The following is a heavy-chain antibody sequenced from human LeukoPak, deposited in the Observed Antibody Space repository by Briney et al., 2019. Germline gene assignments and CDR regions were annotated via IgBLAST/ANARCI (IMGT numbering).Heavy chain of an antibody. D-gene: IGHD6-19*01. CDR2: ISYDASNK. Sequence: GGSLRLSCAASGFTFSSYGMHWVRQAPGKGLEWVAVISYDASNKHYADSVKGRFTISRDNSKNTLYLQMNSLRAEDTAVYYCASTSGWYEPIDYWGQGTLVTVSS. CDR3: ASTSGWYEPIDY. V-gene: IGHV3-30*03. J-gene: IGHJ4*02. CDR1: GFTFSSYG.